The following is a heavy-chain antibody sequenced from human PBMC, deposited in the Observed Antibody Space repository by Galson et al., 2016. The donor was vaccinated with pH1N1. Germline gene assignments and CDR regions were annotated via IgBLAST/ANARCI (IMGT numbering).Heavy chain of an antibody. D-gene: IGHD4-17*01. CDR2: ISYVESNK. J-gene: IGHJ2*01. CDR3: ARDHVYGDYFERFFDL. V-gene: IGHV3-30-3*01. Sequence: RQAPCKGLEWVAVISYVESNKDYADSVKGRFTVSRDNSKNTLYLQMNSLRAEDTALYYCARDHVYGDYFERFFDLWGRGTLVTVSS.